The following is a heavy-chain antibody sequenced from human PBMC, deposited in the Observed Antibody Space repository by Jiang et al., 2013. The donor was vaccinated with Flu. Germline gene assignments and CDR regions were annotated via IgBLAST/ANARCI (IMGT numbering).Heavy chain of an antibody. D-gene: IGHD1-26*01. CDR1: GGTFSSYA. CDR2: IIPILGIA. J-gene: IGHJ4*02. V-gene: IGHV1-69*04. CDR3: ARVEGEEPPDY. Sequence: SGAEVKKPGSSVKVSCKASGGTFSSYAISWVRQAPGQGLEWMGRIIPILGIANYAQKFQGRVTITADKSTSTAYMELSSLRSEDTAVYYCARVEGEEPPDYWGQGTLVTVSS.